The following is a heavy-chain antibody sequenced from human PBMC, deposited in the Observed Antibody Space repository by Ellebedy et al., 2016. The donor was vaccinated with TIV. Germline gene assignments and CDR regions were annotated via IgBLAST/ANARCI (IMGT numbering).Heavy chain of an antibody. CDR3: AREVMRRTDEVAGNIDY. D-gene: IGHD6-19*01. J-gene: IGHJ4*02. CDR1: GFTFSSYG. Sequence: GGSLRLSCAASGFTFSSYGMHWVRQAPGKGLEWVAVISYDGSNKYYADSVKGRFTISRDNSKNTLYLQMNSLRAEDTAVYYCAREVMRRTDEVAGNIDYWGQGTLVTVSS. CDR2: ISYDGSNK. V-gene: IGHV3-30*03.